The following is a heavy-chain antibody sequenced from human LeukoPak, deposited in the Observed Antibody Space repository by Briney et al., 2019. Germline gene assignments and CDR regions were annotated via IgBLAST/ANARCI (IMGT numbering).Heavy chain of an antibody. Sequence: SVKVSCKASGGTFSSYAISWVRQAPGQGLEWMGRIIPILGIANYAQKFQGRVTITADKSTSTAYMELSSLRSEDTAVYYCAARATVTTPGAFDIWGQGTMVTVSS. J-gene: IGHJ3*02. CDR3: AARATVTTPGAFDI. V-gene: IGHV1-69*04. CDR2: IIPILGIA. CDR1: GGTFSSYA. D-gene: IGHD4-17*01.